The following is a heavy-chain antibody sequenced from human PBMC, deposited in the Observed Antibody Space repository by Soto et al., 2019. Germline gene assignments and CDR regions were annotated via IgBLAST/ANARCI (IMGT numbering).Heavy chain of an antibody. D-gene: IGHD1-20*01. CDR3: ARGPITQTSFIDH. CDR2: ISYDGSNQ. J-gene: IGHJ4*02. CDR1: EFTFSSYP. Sequence: QVQVVESGGGVVQPGGSLRLSCEASEFTFSSYPMHWVRQAPGKGLEWVTLISYDGSNQYYADSVKGRFTISRDNSKDTLYLQMHSLTSADTAVYFCARGPITQTSFIDHWGQGTLVTVSS. V-gene: IGHV3-30-3*01.